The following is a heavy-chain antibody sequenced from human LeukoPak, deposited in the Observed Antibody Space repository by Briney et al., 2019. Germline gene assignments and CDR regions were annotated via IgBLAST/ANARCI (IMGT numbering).Heavy chain of an antibody. D-gene: IGHD2-21*02. V-gene: IGHV3-23*01. CDR3: AKVGPVVVTAFRGLFDY. CDR1: GFTFSSYA. J-gene: IGHJ4*02. CDR2: ISTSGGTI. Sequence: TGGSLRLSCAASGFTFSSYAMTWVRQAPGRGLEWVSTISTSGGTIYYADSVKGRFTISRDNSRNTLYLQMNSLRAEDTALYFCAKVGPVVVTAFRGLFDYWGQGTLVTVSS.